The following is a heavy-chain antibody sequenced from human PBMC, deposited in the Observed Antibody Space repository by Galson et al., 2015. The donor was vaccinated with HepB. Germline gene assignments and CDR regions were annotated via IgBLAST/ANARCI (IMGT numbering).Heavy chain of an antibody. CDR3: TRDSSRVIDHDSFDI. V-gene: IGHV3-48*01. Sequence: SLRLSCATSGFTFSKYSMNWVRQAPGKGLEWVSSISPTSWTIYQADSVKGRFTISRDTSKSSVYLQMSSLRPEDTGVYYCTRDSSRVIDHDSFDIWGRGTMVTVSS. CDR2: ISPTSWTI. J-gene: IGHJ3*02. CDR1: GFTFSKYS. D-gene: IGHD3-10*01.